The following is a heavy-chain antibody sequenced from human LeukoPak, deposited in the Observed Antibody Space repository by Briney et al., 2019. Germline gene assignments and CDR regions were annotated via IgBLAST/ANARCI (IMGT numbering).Heavy chain of an antibody. CDR1: GFTFSSYW. CDR3: SSLYYDYYDSSGYYPSLDY. J-gene: IGHJ4*02. V-gene: IGHV3-74*01. Sequence: PGGSLRLSCAASGFTFSSYWMHWVRQAPGKGLVWVSRINSDGSSTSYADSVKGRFTISRDNAKNTLYLQMNSLRAEDTAVYYCSSLYYDYYDSSGYYPSLDYWGQGTLVTVSS. D-gene: IGHD3-22*01. CDR2: INSDGSST.